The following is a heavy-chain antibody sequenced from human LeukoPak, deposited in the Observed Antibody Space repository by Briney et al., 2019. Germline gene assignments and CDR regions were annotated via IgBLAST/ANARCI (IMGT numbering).Heavy chain of an antibody. CDR3: ARLCSGGSCYSDFDY. CDR1: GYSFTSYW. V-gene: IGHV5-10-1*01. D-gene: IGHD2-15*01. J-gene: IGHJ4*02. CDR2: IDPSDSYT. Sequence: GESLKISCKGPGYSFTSYWISWVRQMPGKGLEWMGRIDPSDSYTNYSPSFQGHVTISADKSISTAYLQWSSLKASDTAMYYCARLCSGGSCYSDFDYWGQGTLVTVSS.